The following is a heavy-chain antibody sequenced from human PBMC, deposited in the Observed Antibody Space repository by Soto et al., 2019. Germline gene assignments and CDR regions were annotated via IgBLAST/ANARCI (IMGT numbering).Heavy chain of an antibody. Sequence: GGSLRLSCAASGFTFSSYAMSWVRQAPGKGLEWVSAISGSGGSTYYADSVKGRFTISRDNSKNTLYLQMNSLRAEDTAVYYYSKNLKIFGVFIKKSFGAFNIWGQGKMVTVSS. D-gene: IGHD3-3*01. CDR3: SKNLKIFGVFIKKSFGAFNI. CDR2: ISGSGGST. CDR1: GFTFSSYA. J-gene: IGHJ3*02. V-gene: IGHV3-23*01.